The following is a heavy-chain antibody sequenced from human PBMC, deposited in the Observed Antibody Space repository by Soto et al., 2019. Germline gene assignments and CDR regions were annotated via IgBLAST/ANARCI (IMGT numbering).Heavy chain of an antibody. CDR1: GGTFSSYA. CDR3: ARVIGSNLRNWFDP. V-gene: IGHV1-69*13. Sequence: SVKVSCKASGGTFSSYAISWVRQAPGQGLEWMGGIIPIFGTANYAQKFQGRVTITADESTSTAYMELSSLRSEDTAVYYCARVIGSNLRNWFDPWGQGTLVTVSS. J-gene: IGHJ5*02. D-gene: IGHD4-4*01. CDR2: IIPIFGTA.